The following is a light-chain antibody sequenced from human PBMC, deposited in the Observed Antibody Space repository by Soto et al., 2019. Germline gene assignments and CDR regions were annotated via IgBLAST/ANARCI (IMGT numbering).Light chain of an antibody. Sequence: EIVLTQSPGTLSLSPGERATLSCRASQNVDTNYLAWYQQKPGQAPRIIIYGASSRATGIPDRFSGSGSGTDFTLTISRLEPEDFAVYYCQQYGSSQTFGQGTKVDIK. CDR2: GAS. V-gene: IGKV3-20*01. CDR3: QQYGSSQT. CDR1: QNVDTNY. J-gene: IGKJ1*01.